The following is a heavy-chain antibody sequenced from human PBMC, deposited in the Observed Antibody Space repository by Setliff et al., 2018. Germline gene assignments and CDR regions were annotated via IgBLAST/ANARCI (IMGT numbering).Heavy chain of an antibody. J-gene: IGHJ3*01. Sequence: ASVKVSCKTSGYAFTGNYIHWVRQAPGQGLEWMGWINPKTGGTNLAQKFQGWVSMTRDTSITTAYMELSRLTSDDMAVYFCARSDHLVVDGFDVWGQGTMVTVSS. D-gene: IGHD3-16*01. CDR1: GYAFTGNY. V-gene: IGHV1-2*04. CDR3: ARSDHLVVDGFDV. CDR2: INPKTGGT.